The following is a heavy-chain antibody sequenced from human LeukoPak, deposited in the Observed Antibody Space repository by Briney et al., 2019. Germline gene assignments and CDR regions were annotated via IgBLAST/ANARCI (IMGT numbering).Heavy chain of an antibody. CDR2: ISSSSSSI. V-gene: IGHV3-21*01. CDR1: GFTFSSYS. CDR3: ARGVAVAGTWYWFDP. J-gene: IGHJ5*02. Sequence: GGSLRLSCAASGFTFSSYSMNGVRQAPGKGLEWVSSISSSSSSIYYVDSAKGRFTISRDNAKNSLYLQMNSLRAEDTAVYYCARGVAVAGTWYWFDPWGQGTLVTVSS. D-gene: IGHD6-19*01.